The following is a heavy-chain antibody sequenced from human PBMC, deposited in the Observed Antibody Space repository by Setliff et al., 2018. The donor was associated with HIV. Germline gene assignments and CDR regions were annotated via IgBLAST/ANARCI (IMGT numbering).Heavy chain of an antibody. CDR3: ARRDLWFGESQNFDY. J-gene: IGHJ4*02. CDR2: ISPNNGDT. CDR1: GYTFTDYF. D-gene: IGHD3-10*01. Sequence: ASVKVSCKSSGYTFTDYFIHWVRQAPGQGLEWLGWISPNNGDTTIPQRFQGRVTITGDTSASTAYMELSSLRSEDTAVYYCARRDLWFGESQNFDYWGQGTLVTVSS. V-gene: IGHV1-2*02.